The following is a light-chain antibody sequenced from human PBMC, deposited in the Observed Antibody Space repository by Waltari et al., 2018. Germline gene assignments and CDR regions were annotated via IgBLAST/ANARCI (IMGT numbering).Light chain of an antibody. J-gene: IGLJ3*02. Sequence: QSALTQPRSVSGSPGQSVTISCTGTSSDVGGYNYVSWYQRHPGKAPKLMSYDVSKRPSGVPDRFSASKSGNTASLTISGLQAEDEADYYCCSYAGSHTWVFGGGTKLTVL. CDR2: DVS. CDR3: CSYAGSHTWV. V-gene: IGLV2-11*01. CDR1: SSDVGGYNY.